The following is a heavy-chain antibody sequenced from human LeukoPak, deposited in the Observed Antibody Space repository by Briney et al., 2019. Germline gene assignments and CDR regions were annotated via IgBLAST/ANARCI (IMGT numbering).Heavy chain of an antibody. Sequence: SETLSLTYTVSGGSISSSSYYWGWIRQPPGKGLEWIGSIYYSGSTYYNPSLKSRVTISVDTSKNQFSLKLSSVTAADTAVYYCATYGYYYYYGMDVWGQGTTVTVSS. CDR3: ATYGYYYYYGMDV. J-gene: IGHJ6*02. V-gene: IGHV4-39*01. CDR1: GGSISSSSYY. CDR2: IYYSGST. D-gene: IGHD3-10*01.